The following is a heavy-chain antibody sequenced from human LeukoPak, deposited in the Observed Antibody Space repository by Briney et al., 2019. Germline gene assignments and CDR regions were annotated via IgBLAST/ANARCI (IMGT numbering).Heavy chain of an antibody. V-gene: IGHV4-38-2*02. CDR1: SYSISSGYY. D-gene: IGHD3-16*01. Sequence: SETLSLTCTVSSYSISSGYYWGWIRQPPGKGLEWIGSIYHSGSTYYNPSLKSRVTISIDTSKNQFSLKVSSVTAADMAVYYCARDMMGHDDAFDIWGQGTRVTVSS. J-gene: IGHJ3*02. CDR3: ARDMMGHDDAFDI. CDR2: IYHSGST.